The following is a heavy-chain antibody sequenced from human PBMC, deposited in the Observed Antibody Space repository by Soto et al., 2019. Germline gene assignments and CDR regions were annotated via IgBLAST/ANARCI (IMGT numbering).Heavy chain of an antibody. Sequence: ASVKVSCKASGGTFSSYAISWVRQAPGQGLEWMGGIIPIFGTANYAQKFQGRVTITADESTSTAYMELSSLRSEDTAVYYCSGSMDYGMDVWGQGTTVTVSS. J-gene: IGHJ6*02. V-gene: IGHV1-69*13. D-gene: IGHD3-10*01. CDR1: GGTFSSYA. CDR3: SGSMDYGMDV. CDR2: IIPIFGTA.